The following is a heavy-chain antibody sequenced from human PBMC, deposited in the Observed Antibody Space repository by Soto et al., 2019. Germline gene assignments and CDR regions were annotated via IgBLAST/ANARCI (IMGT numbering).Heavy chain of an antibody. CDR2: ISGIGGST. D-gene: IGHD2-15*01. CDR3: AKDCSGGSCYRAFDI. Sequence: PGGPMRTSGAARGFTFSSYAMSWVRQGPGKGLEWVSAISGIGGSTYYADSVKGRFTISRDNSKNTLYLQMNSLRAEDTAVYYCAKDCSGGSCYRAFDIWGQGTMVTVSS. CDR1: GFTFSSYA. V-gene: IGHV3-23*01. J-gene: IGHJ3*02.